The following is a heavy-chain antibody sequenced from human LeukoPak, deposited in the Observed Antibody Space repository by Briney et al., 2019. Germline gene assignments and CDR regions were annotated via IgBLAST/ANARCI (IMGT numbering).Heavy chain of an antibody. CDR2: IIPIFGTA. J-gene: IGHJ6*02. CDR3: ARDHWTTVTYDHYYYGMDV. Sequence: SVKVSCKASGGTFSSYAISWVRQAPGQGLEWMGGIIPIFGTANYAQKFQGRVTITADESTSTAYMELSSLRSEDTAVYYCARDHWTTVTYDHYYYGMDVWGQGTTVTVSS. V-gene: IGHV1-69*13. CDR1: GGTFSSYA. D-gene: IGHD4-17*01.